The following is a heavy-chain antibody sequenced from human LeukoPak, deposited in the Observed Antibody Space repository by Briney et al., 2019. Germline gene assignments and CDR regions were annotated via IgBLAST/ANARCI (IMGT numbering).Heavy chain of an antibody. Sequence: SETLSLTCTVSGGSISSYYWSWIRQPPGKGLEWIGYIYYSGSNNYNPSLKSRVTISVDTSKNQFSLKLSSVTAADTAVYYCASTRRIAAAGTEETHWGQGTLVTVSS. J-gene: IGHJ4*02. CDR1: GGSISSYY. V-gene: IGHV4-59*08. D-gene: IGHD6-13*01. CDR2: IYYSGSN. CDR3: ASTRRIAAAGTEETH.